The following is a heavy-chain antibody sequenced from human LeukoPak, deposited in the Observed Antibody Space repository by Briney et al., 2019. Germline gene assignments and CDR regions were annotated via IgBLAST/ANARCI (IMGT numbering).Heavy chain of an antibody. Sequence: GGSLRLSCAASGFTFDDYAMHWVRQAPGKGLEWVSGISWNSGSIGYADSVKGRFTISRDNAKNSLYLQMDSLRAEDTALYYCAKVFSYGSGSFDYWGQGTLVTVSS. D-gene: IGHD3-10*01. CDR1: GFTFDDYA. CDR3: AKVFSYGSGSFDY. V-gene: IGHV3-9*01. J-gene: IGHJ4*02. CDR2: ISWNSGSI.